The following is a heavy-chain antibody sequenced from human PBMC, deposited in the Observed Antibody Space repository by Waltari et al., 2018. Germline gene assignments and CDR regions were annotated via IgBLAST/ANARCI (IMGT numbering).Heavy chain of an antibody. CDR1: GGSISSYY. J-gene: IGHJ4*02. CDR2: IYYSGRT. CDR3: ARAVYRESLDY. Sequence: QVQLQESGPGLVKPSETLSLTCTVSGGSISSYYWSWIRQPPGKGLEWIGYIYYSGRTNYNPSLKSRVTISVDTSKNQFSLKLSSVTAADTAVYYCARAVYRESLDYWGQGTLVTVSS. D-gene: IGHD1-26*01. V-gene: IGHV4-59*01.